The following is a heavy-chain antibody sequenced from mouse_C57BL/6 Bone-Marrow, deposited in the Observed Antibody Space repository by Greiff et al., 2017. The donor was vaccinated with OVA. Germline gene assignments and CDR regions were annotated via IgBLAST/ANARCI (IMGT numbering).Heavy chain of an antibody. CDR2: IYPGSGST. Sequence: VQLQQSGAELVKPGASVKMSCKASGYTFTSYWITWVKQRPGQGLEWIGDIYPGSGSTNYNEKFKSKATLTVDTSSSTAYMQLSSLTSEDSAVYYCARSLYYRYYYAMDYWGQGTSVTVSS. V-gene: IGHV1-55*01. D-gene: IGHD2-1*01. CDR1: GYTFTSYW. CDR3: ARSLYYRYYYAMDY. J-gene: IGHJ4*01.